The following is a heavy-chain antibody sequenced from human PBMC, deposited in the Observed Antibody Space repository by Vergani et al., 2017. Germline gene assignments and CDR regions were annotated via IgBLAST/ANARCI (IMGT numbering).Heavy chain of an antibody. D-gene: IGHD3-10*01. CDR2: IYYSGTT. V-gene: IGHV4-39*01. J-gene: IGHJ4*02. Sequence: QLQLQESGPGLVKPSETLSLTCTVSGGSISSGSYYWGWVRQPPGKGLEWIGTIYYSGTTHYKPSLKSRVTLSVDTSKNQLSLKLSSVTAADTAVYYCWCGSGEDFDYWGQGTLVTVSS. CDR1: GGSISSGSYY. CDR3: WCGSGEDFDY.